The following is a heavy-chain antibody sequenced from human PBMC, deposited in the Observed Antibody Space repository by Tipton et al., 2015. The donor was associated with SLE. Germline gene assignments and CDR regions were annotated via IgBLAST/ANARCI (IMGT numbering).Heavy chain of an antibody. V-gene: IGHV4-39*07. CDR3: ARDLLDDAFDI. Sequence: TLSLTCTVSGGSISSSSYYWGWIRQPPGKGLEWIGSIYYSGSTYYNPSLKSRVTISVDTSKNQFSPKLSSVTAADTAVYYCARDLLDDAFDIWGQGTMVTVSS. J-gene: IGHJ3*02. CDR1: GGSISSSSYY. D-gene: IGHD1-1*01. CDR2: IYYSGST.